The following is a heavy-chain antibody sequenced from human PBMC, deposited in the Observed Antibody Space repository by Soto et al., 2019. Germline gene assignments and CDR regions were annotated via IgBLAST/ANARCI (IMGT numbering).Heavy chain of an antibody. CDR1: GGTFSTYS. V-gene: IGHV1-69*06. J-gene: IGHJ4*02. CDR3: ASSSGNNYGVGTNYYFDC. Sequence: QVQLVQSGAEVKKPGSSVKVSCKTSGGTFSTYSIVWVRQAPGEGLEWMGGIIPIFGTANYAQKFQDRVKLTAAKSKNTAFMALSSLKSEDTAMYYCASSSGNNYGVGTNYYFDCWGQGALVTVSS. CDR2: IIPIFGTA. D-gene: IGHD1-26*01.